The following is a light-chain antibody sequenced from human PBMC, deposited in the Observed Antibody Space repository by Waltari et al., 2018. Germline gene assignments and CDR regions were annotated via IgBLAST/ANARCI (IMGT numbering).Light chain of an antibody. V-gene: IGLV1-47*01. CDR1: SSNLGRNF. CDR2: RNN. J-gene: IGLJ3*02. CDR3: AAWDESLRGPV. Sequence: QSVLTQAPSASGTPGQRVTISCSGSSSNLGRNFVFWYQLLPGMAPKLLIFRNNQRPSGVHDRFYGSKSGTSAYLAISGPRSEDEDDYSCAAWDESLRGPVFGTGTKLTVL.